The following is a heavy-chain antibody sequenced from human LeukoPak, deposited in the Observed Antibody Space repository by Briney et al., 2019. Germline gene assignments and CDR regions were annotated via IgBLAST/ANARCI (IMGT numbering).Heavy chain of an antibody. CDR1: GFTFSNYA. V-gene: IGHV3-23*01. Sequence: GGSLRLSCAASGFTFSNYAMSWVRQAPGKGLEWVSAISDRGDRTWDADSVKGRVTISRDNYKNTLFLQMNSLRAEDTAIYYCAKDSYDSSGSRYDYWGQGTLVTVSS. J-gene: IGHJ4*02. CDR2: ISDRGDRT. D-gene: IGHD3-22*01. CDR3: AKDSYDSSGSRYDY.